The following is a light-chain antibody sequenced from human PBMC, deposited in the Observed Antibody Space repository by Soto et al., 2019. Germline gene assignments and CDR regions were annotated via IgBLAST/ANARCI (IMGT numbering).Light chain of an antibody. CDR2: GAS. J-gene: IGKJ5*01. V-gene: IGKV3-15*01. CDR1: QSVNNN. Sequence: EIVMTQSPATLSVSPGERATLSCRASQSVNNNVAWYQHKPGQAPRLLIYGASTRATGISARFSGSGSGTEFTLTISSLQSEDFAVYYCQQYEKWPPSITFGQGTRLEI. CDR3: QQYEKWPPSIT.